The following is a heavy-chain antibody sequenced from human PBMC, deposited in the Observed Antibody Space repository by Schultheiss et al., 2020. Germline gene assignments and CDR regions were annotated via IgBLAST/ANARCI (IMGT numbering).Heavy chain of an antibody. CDR3: ARDGASYGMDV. J-gene: IGHJ6*02. D-gene: IGHD3-16*01. Sequence: SETLSLTCTVTGGSLSSYYWSWIRQPPGKGLEWIGSIYRSGSAYYNPSLKSRVTISVDTSKNQFSLKLSSVTAADTAVYYCARDGASYGMDVWGQGTTVTVSS. CDR1: GGSLSSYY. V-gene: IGHV4-59*01. CDR2: IYRSGSA.